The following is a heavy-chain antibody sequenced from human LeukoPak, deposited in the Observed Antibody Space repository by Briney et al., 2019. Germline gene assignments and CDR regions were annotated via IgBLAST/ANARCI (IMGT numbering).Heavy chain of an antibody. Sequence: GGSLRLSCAASGFTFSSYSMNWVRQAPGKGLEWVSYISSSGSTIYYADSVRGRFTISRDNAKNSLYLQMNRLRAEDTAVYYCARGSRDGATLDFDYWGQGTLVTVSS. D-gene: IGHD1-26*01. V-gene: IGHV3-48*04. CDR1: GFTFSSYS. J-gene: IGHJ4*02. CDR2: ISSSGSTI. CDR3: ARGSRDGATLDFDY.